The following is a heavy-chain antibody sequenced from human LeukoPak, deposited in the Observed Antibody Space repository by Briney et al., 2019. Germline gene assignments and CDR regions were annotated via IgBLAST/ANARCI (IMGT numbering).Heavy chain of an antibody. D-gene: IGHD3-3*01. V-gene: IGHV4-30-4*01. CDR2: IYYSGST. Sequence: PSQTLSLTCTVSGGSISSGDYYWSWIRQPPRKGLEWIGYIYYSGSTYYNPSLKSRVTISVDTSKNQFSLKLSSVTAADTAVYYCARGPSTYYDFWSGYNWFDPWGQGTLVTVSS. CDR1: GGSISSGDYY. J-gene: IGHJ5*02. CDR3: ARGPSTYYDFWSGYNWFDP.